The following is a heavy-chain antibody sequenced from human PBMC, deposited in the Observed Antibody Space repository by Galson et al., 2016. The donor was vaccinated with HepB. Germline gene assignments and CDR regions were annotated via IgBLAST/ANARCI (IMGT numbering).Heavy chain of an antibody. CDR3: VRGFRGQLVGLDV. CDR2: TYYESEYYH. V-gene: IGHV6-1*01. Sequence: CAISGDSVSSYSVSWNWVRQSPSRGLEWLGRTYYESEYYHDYAGFVKGRITINPDTPKNQFSLHLKSVTPEDTAVYYCVRGFRGQLVGLDVWGQGTTVTASS. CDR1: GDSVSSYSVS. D-gene: IGHD6-6*01. J-gene: IGHJ6*02.